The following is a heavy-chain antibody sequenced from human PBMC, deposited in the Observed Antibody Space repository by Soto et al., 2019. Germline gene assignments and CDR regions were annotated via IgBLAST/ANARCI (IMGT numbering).Heavy chain of an antibody. CDR3: LSLAFGWSVN. Sequence: GGSLRLSCAASGFAFSNNWMHWVRQAPGKGLVWVSRINGDGSSTNYADSVKGRFTTSRDNAKNTLYLQLNSLRAEDTAVYYCLSLAFGWSVNWGQGALVTVSS. J-gene: IGHJ4*02. CDR1: GFAFSNNW. D-gene: IGHD6-19*01. V-gene: IGHV3-74*01. CDR2: INGDGSST.